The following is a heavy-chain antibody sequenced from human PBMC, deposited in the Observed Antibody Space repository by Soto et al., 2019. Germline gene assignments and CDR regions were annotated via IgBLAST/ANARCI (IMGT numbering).Heavy chain of an antibody. Sequence: PSETMCLSYAVSRGSISSSNWWSWVRQPPGKGLEWIGEIYHSGSTNYNPSLKSRVTISVDKSKNQFSLKLSSVTAADTAVYYCARANYYGSGSYYKSDYYYYMDVWGKGTTVTVSS. CDR1: RGSISSSNW. CDR2: IYHSGST. CDR3: ARANYYGSGSYYKSDYYYYMDV. D-gene: IGHD3-10*01. V-gene: IGHV4-4*02. J-gene: IGHJ6*03.